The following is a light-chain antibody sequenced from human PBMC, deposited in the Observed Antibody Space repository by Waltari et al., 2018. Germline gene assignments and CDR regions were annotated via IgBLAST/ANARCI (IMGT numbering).Light chain of an antibody. Sequence: IVLTQSPGTLSLSPGERVTLSCRASQSVCRSLAWYQQKPGQAPNPLIYGASTRATGIPDRFTGSGSGTDFSLTISSLEPEDFAIYFCQHYVRLPATFGQGTKVEIK. CDR2: GAS. CDR1: QSVCRS. J-gene: IGKJ1*01. V-gene: IGKV3-20*01. CDR3: QHYVRLPAT.